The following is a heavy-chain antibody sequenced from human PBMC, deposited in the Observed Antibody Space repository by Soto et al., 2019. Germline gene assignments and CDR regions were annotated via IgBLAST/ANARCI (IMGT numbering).Heavy chain of an antibody. Sequence: SETLSLTCTVSGGSISSYYWSWIRQPPGKGLEWIGYIYYSGSTNYNPSLKSRVTISVDTSKNQFSLKLSSVTAADTAVYYCARREGLLTGIDYWGQGTLVTVSS. CDR3: ARREGLLTGIDY. J-gene: IGHJ4*02. CDR1: GGSISSYY. CDR2: IYYSGST. V-gene: IGHV4-59*08. D-gene: IGHD3-9*01.